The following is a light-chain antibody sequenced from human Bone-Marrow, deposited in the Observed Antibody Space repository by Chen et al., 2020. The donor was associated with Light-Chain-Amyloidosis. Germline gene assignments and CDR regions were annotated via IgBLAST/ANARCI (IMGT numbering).Light chain of an antibody. V-gene: IGLV3-21*02. Sequence: SYVLTQPSSVSVAPGQTATIACGGNNIGSTIVHWYQQTPGEAPLLVDYDDSDRPSGIPERLCGSNAGNTATLTISRVEAGDEADYYCQVWDRSSDRPVFGGGTKLTVL. CDR3: QVWDRSSDRPV. CDR1: NIGSTI. CDR2: DDS. J-gene: IGLJ3*02.